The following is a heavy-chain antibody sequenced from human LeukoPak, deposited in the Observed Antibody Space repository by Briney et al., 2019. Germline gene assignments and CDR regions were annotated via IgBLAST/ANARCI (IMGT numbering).Heavy chain of an antibody. CDR3: ARWGPYGGNSAWAFFDY. V-gene: IGHV1-2*02. CDR1: GYTFTGYY. J-gene: IGHJ4*02. CDR2: INPNSGGT. Sequence: ASVKVSCKASGYTFTGYYMHWVRQAPGQGLEWMGWINPNSGGTNYAQKFQGRVTMTRDTSISTAYMELSRLRSDDTAVYYCARWGPYGGNSAWAFFDYWGQGTLATVSS. D-gene: IGHD4-23*01.